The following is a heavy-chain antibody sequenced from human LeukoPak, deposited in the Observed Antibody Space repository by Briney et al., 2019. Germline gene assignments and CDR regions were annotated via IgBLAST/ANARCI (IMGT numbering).Heavy chain of an antibody. CDR2: IFCSGTT. J-gene: IGHJ4*02. CDR3: ARHGRDSGTYQFDS. D-gene: IGHD1-26*01. V-gene: IGHV4-39*01. Sequence: SETLSLTCTVSGGSISSNSYYWGWIRQPPGKGLEWIGTIFCSGTTYYNPSLKRRVTISVDTSKNQLSLKLSSVTAADTSVYYCARHGRDSGTYQFDSWGQGTLVTVSS. CDR1: GGSISSNSYY.